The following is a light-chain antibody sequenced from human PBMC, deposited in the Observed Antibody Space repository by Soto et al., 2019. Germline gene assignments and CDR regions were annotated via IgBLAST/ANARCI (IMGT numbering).Light chain of an antibody. CDR1: RSISNY. J-gene: IGKJ1*01. V-gene: IGKV1-39*01. Sequence: DIQMTQSPSSLSASAGDRVTITCRASRSISNYLNWYQQKSGKVPRLLIYAASSLQPGVPSRFSGTGTGTAFTLTITSLQPEDSATYYCQQSYSVPRFGPGTRVDLK. CDR2: AAS. CDR3: QQSYSVPR.